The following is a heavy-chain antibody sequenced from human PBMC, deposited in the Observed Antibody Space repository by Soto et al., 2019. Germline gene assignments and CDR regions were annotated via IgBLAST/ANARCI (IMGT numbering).Heavy chain of an antibody. J-gene: IGHJ4*02. Sequence: QVQLVESGGGVVQPGRSLRLSCAASGFTFSSYGMHWVRQAPGKGLEWVAVISYDGSNKYYADSVKVRFTISRDNSKSTLYLQMNSLRAEDTALYYCPKDRARYCGGGSCYSIFVSWGQGTLVTVSS. CDR3: PKDRARYCGGGSCYSIFVS. V-gene: IGHV3-30*18. D-gene: IGHD2-15*01. CDR2: ISYDGSNK. CDR1: GFTFSSYG.